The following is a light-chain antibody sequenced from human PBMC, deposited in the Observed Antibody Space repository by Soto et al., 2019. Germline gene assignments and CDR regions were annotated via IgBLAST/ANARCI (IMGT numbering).Light chain of an antibody. V-gene: IGKV3-15*01. CDR3: HQYGYSPKT. J-gene: IGKJ1*01. CDR2: GAS. Sequence: EIVMTQSPATLSVSPGERATLSCRASQSVSSNLAWYQQKPGQAPRLLIYGASTRATGIPARFSGSGSGTEFTLTISRLETEDFAVYYCHQYGYSPKTFGKGTKV. CDR1: QSVSSN.